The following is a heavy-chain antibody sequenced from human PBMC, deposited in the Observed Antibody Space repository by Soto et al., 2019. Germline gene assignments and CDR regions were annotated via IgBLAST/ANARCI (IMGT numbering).Heavy chain of an antibody. CDR2: ISSSSSYI. CDR1: GFTFSDHF. V-gene: IGHV3-21*01. CDR3: AAIINGTTRGMDA. Sequence: PWGSLRLSCAASGFTFSDHFMSWIRQAPGKGLEWVSSISSSSSYIYYADSVKGRFTISRDNAKNSLYLQMNSLRAEDTAVYYCAAIINGTTRGMDAWGQGTKVTVSS. J-gene: IGHJ6*02. D-gene: IGHD1-7*01.